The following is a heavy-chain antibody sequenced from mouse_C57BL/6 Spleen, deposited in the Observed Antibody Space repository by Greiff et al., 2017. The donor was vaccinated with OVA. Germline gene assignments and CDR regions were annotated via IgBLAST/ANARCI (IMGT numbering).Heavy chain of an antibody. J-gene: IGHJ3*01. V-gene: IGHV1-53*01. D-gene: IGHD1-1*01. CDR3: ARPITTVPVFAY. Sequence: QVQLQQSGTELVKPGASVKLSCKASGYTFTSYWMHWVKQRPGQGLEWIGNINPSNGGTNYNEKFKSKATLTVDKSSSTAYMQLSSLTSEDSAVYYCARPITTVPVFAYWGQGTLVTVSA. CDR1: GYTFTSYW. CDR2: INPSNGGT.